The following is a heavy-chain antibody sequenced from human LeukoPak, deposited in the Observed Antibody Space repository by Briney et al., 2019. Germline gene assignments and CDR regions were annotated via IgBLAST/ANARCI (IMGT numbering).Heavy chain of an antibody. CDR2: IYSGGST. J-gene: IGHJ4*02. CDR3: ARQYWSNSAY. Sequence: GGSLRLSCAASGFTVSSNYMSWVRQAPGKGLEWVSVIYSGGSTYYADSVKGRFTISRDNAKNSLYLQMNSLRAEDTAVYYCARQYWSNSAYWGQGTLVTVSS. CDR1: GFTVSSNY. D-gene: IGHD2-8*02. V-gene: IGHV3-66*04.